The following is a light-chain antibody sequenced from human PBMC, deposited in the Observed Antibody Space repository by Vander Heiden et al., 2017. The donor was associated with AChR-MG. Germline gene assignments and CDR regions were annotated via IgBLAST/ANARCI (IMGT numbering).Light chain of an antibody. CDR3: QQYHIWLT. V-gene: IGKV3-15*01. Sequence: DIVMTQSPVTVSVSPGERATLSCRASQSVSNKLDWYQQKPVLAPRLLIYSVSVRATGVPARFSRSGSGTDFTLTISSLQSQDIAIYYWQQYHIWLTFGAPTKVEI. CDR2: SVS. CDR1: QSVSNK. J-gene: IGKJ4*01.